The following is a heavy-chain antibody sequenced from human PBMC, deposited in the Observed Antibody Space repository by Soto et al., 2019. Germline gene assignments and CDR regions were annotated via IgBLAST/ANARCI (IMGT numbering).Heavy chain of an antibody. CDR3: ARGYYGSGHNWFDP. CDR1: GFTFSSYW. V-gene: IGHV3-74*01. J-gene: IGHJ5*02. Sequence: EVQLVESGGGLVQPGGSLRLSCAASGFTFSSYWMHGFRQAPGKGLVWVSRINSDGSSTSYADSVKGRFTISRDNAKNTLYLQMNSPRAEDTAVYYCARGYYGSGHNWFDPWGQGTLVTVSP. D-gene: IGHD3-10*01. CDR2: INSDGSST.